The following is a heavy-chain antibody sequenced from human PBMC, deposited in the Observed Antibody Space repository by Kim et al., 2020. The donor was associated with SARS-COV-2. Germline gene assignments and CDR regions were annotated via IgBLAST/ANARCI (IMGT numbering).Heavy chain of an antibody. V-gene: IGHV3-30*19. CDR2: ISYDGSNK. J-gene: IGHJ4*02. CDR1: GFTFSSYG. D-gene: IGHD5-12*01. CDR3: ARDWGGHDYIDY. Sequence: GGSLRLSCAASGFTFSSYGMHWVRQAPGKGLEWVAVISYDGSNKYYADSVKGRFTISRDNSKNTLFLQMNSLRAEDTAVYYCARDWGGHDYIDYWGQGTRVTVSS.